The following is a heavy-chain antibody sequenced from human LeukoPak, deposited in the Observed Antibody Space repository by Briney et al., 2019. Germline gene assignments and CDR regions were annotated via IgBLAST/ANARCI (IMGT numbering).Heavy chain of an antibody. CDR2: IYYSGST. J-gene: IGHJ3*02. CDR1: GGSISSGDYY. V-gene: IGHV4-30-4*01. Sequence: SETLSLTCTVSGGSISSGDYYWSWIRQPPGKGLEWIGYIYYSGSTFYNPSLKSRITISVDTSKNQFSLRLGSVTAADTAVYYCARSGGVVHDAFDIWGQGTMVTVSS. D-gene: IGHD2-15*01. CDR3: ARSGGVVHDAFDI.